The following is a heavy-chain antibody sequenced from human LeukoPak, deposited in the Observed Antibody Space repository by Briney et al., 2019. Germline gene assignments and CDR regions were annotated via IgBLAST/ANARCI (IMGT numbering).Heavy chain of an antibody. J-gene: IGHJ5*02. Sequence: PGGSLRLSCAASGFTFSSYWMHWVRQAPGKGLVWVSRINSDGSSTSYADSVKGRFTISRDNAKNTLYLQMNSLRAEDTAVYYCARGQPQRYSSGWYVNWFDPWGQGTLVTVSS. D-gene: IGHD6-19*01. CDR2: INSDGSST. CDR3: ARGQPQRYSSGWYVNWFDP. CDR1: GFTFSSYW. V-gene: IGHV3-74*01.